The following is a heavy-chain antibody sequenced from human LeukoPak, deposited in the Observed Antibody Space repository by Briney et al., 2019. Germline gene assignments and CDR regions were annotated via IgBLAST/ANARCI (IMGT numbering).Heavy chain of an antibody. J-gene: IGHJ4*02. Sequence: GASVKVSCKASGGTFSSYAISWVRQAPGQGLEWMGGIIPIFGTANYAQKFQGRVTITADESTSTAYMELSSLRSEDTAVYYCARRLAPTRPPRVLNWNYDDYWGQGTLVTVSS. V-gene: IGHV1-69*13. CDR3: ARRLAPTRPPRVLNWNYDDY. D-gene: IGHD1-1*01. CDR2: IIPIFGTA. CDR1: GGTFSSYA.